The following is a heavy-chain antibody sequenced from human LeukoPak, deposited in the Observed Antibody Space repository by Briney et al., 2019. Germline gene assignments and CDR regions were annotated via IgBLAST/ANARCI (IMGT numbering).Heavy chain of an antibody. V-gene: IGHV3-74*01. CDR1: GFTFSSYW. J-gene: IGHJ5*02. D-gene: IGHD2-15*01. Sequence: GGSLRLSCAASGFTFSSYWMHWVRQAPGKGLVWVSRINSDGSSTSYADSVKGRFTISRDNAKNTLYLQMNSLRAEDTAVYYCARGAYCSGGSCYIRGKYNWLDPWGQGTLVTVSS. CDR2: INSDGSST. CDR3: ARGAYCSGGSCYIRGKYNWLDP.